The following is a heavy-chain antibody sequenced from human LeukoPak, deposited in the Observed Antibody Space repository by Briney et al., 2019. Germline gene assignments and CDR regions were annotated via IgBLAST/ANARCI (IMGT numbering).Heavy chain of an antibody. CDR2: IYHSGST. V-gene: IGHV4-38-2*02. D-gene: IGHD3-10*01. J-gene: IGHJ5*02. CDR1: GYSISSGYY. Sequence: QSSETLSLTCTVSGYSISSGYYWGWIRQPPGKGLEWIGSIYHSGSTYYNPSLKSRVTISVDTSKNQFSLKLSSVTAADTAVYYCARDLPLLWFGELPPNWFDPWGQGTLVTVSS. CDR3: ARDLPLLWFGELPPNWFDP.